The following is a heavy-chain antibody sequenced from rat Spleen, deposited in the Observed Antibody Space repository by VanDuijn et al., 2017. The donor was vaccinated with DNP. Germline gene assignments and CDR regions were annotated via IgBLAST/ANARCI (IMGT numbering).Heavy chain of an antibody. D-gene: IGHD1-11*01. CDR2: ISYVGRIT. J-gene: IGHJ2*01. CDR3: AKAGGYSPWYFDY. V-gene: IGHV5-7*01. Sequence: EVKLVESGGGLVQPGRSLKLSCAASGFTFSGYYMAWVRQAPTKGLEWVAYISYVGRITYYRDSVQGRFTVSRDNPKNTLYLQMDSLRSEETATYYCAKAGGYSPWYFDYWGQGVMVTVSS. CDR1: GFTFSGYY.